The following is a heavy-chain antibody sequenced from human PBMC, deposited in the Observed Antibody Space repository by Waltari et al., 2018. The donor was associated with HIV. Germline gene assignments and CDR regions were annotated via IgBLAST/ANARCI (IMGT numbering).Heavy chain of an antibody. D-gene: IGHD2-15*01. CDR3: ARYYCSGGSCSDY. CDR1: GGSISSGSYY. J-gene: IGHJ4*02. V-gene: IGHV4-61*02. CDR2: IYTSGST. Sequence: QVQLQESGPGLVTPSQTLCLTCTVSGGSISSGSYYWSWIRQPAGKGLEWIGRIYTSGSTNYNPSLKSRVTISVDTSKNQFSLKLSSVTAADTAVYYCARYYCSGGSCSDYWGQGTLVTVSS.